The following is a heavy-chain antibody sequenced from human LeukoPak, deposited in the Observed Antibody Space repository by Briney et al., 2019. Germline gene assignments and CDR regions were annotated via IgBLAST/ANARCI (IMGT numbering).Heavy chain of an antibody. CDR1: GGSISSYY. J-gene: IGHJ4*02. D-gene: IGHD1-26*01. V-gene: IGHV4-59*01. Sequence: SETLSLTCTVSGGSISSYYWSWIRQPPGKGPEWIAYIYYSGSTNYNPSLKSRVTISVDTSKNQFSLKLNSVTAADTAVYYCARKLTGVGAPEYRGPGILVNVPS. CDR2: IYYSGST. CDR3: ARKLTGVGAPEY.